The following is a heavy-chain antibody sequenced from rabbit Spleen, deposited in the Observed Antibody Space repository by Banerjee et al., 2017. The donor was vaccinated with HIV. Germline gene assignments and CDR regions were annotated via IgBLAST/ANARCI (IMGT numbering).Heavy chain of an antibody. V-gene: IGHV1S47*01. D-gene: IGHD1-1*01. Sequence: QEQLVESGGGLVQPGGSLTLTCTVSGFDISKYGVTWVRQAPGKGLEWIGYIDPIFGISYYATWVNGRFPISSHDAQNTLYLQLSSLTAADTATYFCARDNGSGDYIDVYFDLWGQGTLVTVS. CDR2: IDPIFGIS. CDR1: GFDISKYG. CDR3: ARDNGSGDYIDVYFDL. J-gene: IGHJ4*01.